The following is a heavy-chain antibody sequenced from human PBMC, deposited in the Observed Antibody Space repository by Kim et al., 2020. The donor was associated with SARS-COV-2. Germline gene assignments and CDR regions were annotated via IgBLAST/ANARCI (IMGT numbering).Heavy chain of an antibody. J-gene: IGHJ3*02. V-gene: IGHV4-39*01. Sequence: SETLSLTCTVSGGSISSSSYYWGWIRQPPGKGLEWIGSIYYSGSTYYNPSLKSRVTISVDTSKNQFSLKLSSVTAADTAVYYCARRSGAFDIWGQGTMVTVSS. CDR3: ARRSGAFDI. CDR2: IYYSGST. CDR1: GGSISSSSYY.